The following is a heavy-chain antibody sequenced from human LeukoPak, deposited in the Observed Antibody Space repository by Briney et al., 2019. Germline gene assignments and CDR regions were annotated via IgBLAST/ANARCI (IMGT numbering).Heavy chain of an antibody. J-gene: IGHJ4*02. V-gene: IGHV3-48*01. D-gene: IGHD6-25*01. CDR1: GFTFSNYM. CDR2: ISGTSATI. Sequence: GGSLRLSCAASGFTFSNYMMHWVRQAPGKGLEWISHISGTSATIYYADSVKGRFTVSRDNAKNSLYLQMNSLRVEDTAVYYCARDSSAGSSGFWRQGTPVTVSS. CDR3: ARDSSAGSSGF.